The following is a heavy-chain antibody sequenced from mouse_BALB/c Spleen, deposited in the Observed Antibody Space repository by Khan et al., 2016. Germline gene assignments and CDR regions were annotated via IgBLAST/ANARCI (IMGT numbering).Heavy chain of an antibody. V-gene: IGHV3-2*02. J-gene: IGHJ4*01. CDR2: ISYSGST. D-gene: IGHD1-1*01. CDR3: ARRDYGSYYAMDY. CDR1: GYSITSDYA. Sequence: EVQLQESGPGLVKPSQSPSLTCTVTGYSITSDYAWNWIRQFPGNKLEWMGYISYSGSTSYNPSLKSRISITRDTSKNQFFLQLNSVTTEDTATYYCARRDYGSYYAMDYWGQGTSVTVSS.